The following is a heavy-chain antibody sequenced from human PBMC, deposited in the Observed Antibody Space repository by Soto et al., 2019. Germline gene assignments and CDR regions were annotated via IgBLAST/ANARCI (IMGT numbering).Heavy chain of an antibody. CDR2: INTDGSRT. V-gene: IGHV3-74*01. J-gene: IGHJ3*01. Sequence: GGSLRLSCADSGFSFSTYWMHWVRQGPGKGLVWVARINTDGSRTDYADSVKGRFTISRDNAKNTLYLQMNSLRAEDTAVYYCARSPGGYYIDWGQGTMVTVSS. CDR3: ARSPGGYYID. CDR1: GFSFSTYW. D-gene: IGHD3-9*01.